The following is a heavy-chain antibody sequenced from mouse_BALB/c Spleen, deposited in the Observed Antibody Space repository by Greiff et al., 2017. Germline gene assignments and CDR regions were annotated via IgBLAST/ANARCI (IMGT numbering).Heavy chain of an antibody. CDR1: GFNIKDYY. CDR3: NARTTVVGGAMDY. D-gene: IGHD1-1*01. J-gene: IGHJ4*01. V-gene: IGHV14-4*02. Sequence: DVQLQESGAELVRSGASVKLSCTASGFNIKDYYMHWVKQRPEQGLEWIGWIDPENGDTEYAPKFQGKATMTADTSSNTAYLQLSSLTSEDTAVYYCNARTTVVGGAMDYWGQGTSVTVSS. CDR2: IDPENGDT.